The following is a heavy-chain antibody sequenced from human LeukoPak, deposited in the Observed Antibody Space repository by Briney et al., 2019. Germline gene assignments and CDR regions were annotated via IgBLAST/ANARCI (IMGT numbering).Heavy chain of an antibody. D-gene: IGHD3-16*01. V-gene: IGHV3-23*01. J-gene: IGHJ5*02. Sequence: GGSLRLSCAASGFTFSSYAMSWDRQAPGKGLEWVSAISGGGGSTYYADSVKGRFTISRDNSKNTLYLQMNSLRAEDTALYYCAKGLGGSNWFDPWGQGTLVTVSS. CDR1: GFTFSSYA. CDR3: AKGLGGSNWFDP. CDR2: ISGGGGST.